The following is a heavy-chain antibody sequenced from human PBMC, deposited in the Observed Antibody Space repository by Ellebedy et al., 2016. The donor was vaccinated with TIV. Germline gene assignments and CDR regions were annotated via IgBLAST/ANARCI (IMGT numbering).Heavy chain of an antibody. CDR3: ARPSFVRGYDAFEM. J-gene: IGHJ3*02. CDR1: GGSFSDYH. CDR2: INHSGST. Sequence: MPSETLSLTCAVYGGSFSDYHWTWIRQPPGEGLDWIGEINHSGSTNYNPSLKSRLTISVDTSKKQFSLRLSSVTAADTAVYFCARPSFVRGYDAFEMWGRGTTVIVSS. V-gene: IGHV4-34*01. D-gene: IGHD3-3*01.